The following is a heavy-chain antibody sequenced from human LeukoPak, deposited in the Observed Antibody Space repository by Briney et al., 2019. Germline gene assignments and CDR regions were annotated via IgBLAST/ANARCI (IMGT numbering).Heavy chain of an antibody. CDR3: ARGADYGSGGNSFDP. CDR1: GYTFTSYD. J-gene: IGHJ5*02. D-gene: IGHD3-10*01. Sequence: ASVKVSCKASGYTFTSYDINWVRQATGQGLEWMGWMNPNGGNTGYAQKFQGRVTMTRNTSISTAYMELSSLRSEDTAVYHCARGADYGSGGNSFDPWGQGPLVRVSS. CDR2: MNPNGGNT. V-gene: IGHV1-8*01.